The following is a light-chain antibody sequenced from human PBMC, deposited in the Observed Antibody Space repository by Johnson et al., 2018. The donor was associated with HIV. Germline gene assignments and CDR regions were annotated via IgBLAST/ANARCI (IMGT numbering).Light chain of an antibody. Sequence: QSVLTQPPSVSAAPGQKVTISCSGSSSNIGNNYVSWYQQLPGTTPKLLMYEDNERPSGIPDRFSGSKSGTSATLGISGLQTGDEDDYFCGTWDSSLSAGVFGTGTKVTVL. CDR1: SSNIGNNY. V-gene: IGLV1-51*02. CDR3: GTWDSSLSAGV. J-gene: IGLJ1*01. CDR2: EDN.